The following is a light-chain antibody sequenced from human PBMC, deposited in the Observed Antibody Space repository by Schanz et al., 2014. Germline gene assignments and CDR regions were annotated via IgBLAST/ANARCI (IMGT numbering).Light chain of an antibody. CDR3: QQYKSGPA. V-gene: IGKV3D-15*01. CDR2: GAS. CDR1: QSVGRN. Sequence: EIVMTQSPATLSVSPGERATLSCRASQSVGRNLAWYQQKPGQAPRLLIYGASSRATGIPDRFSGSGSGTDFTLTISRLEPDDFATYYCQQYKSGPAFGQGTKVEIK. J-gene: IGKJ1*01.